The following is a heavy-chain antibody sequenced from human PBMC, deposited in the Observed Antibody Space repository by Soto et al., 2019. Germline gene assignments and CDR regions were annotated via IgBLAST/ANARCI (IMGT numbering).Heavy chain of an antibody. CDR3: AHPRGYGVFDAVDI. V-gene: IGHV3-23*01. CDR1: GFIFTTYA. J-gene: IGHJ3*02. D-gene: IGHD4-17*01. CDR2: ISSSGEST. Sequence: GGSLRLSCATSGFIFTTYAMNWVRQAPGKGLEWVLAISSSGESTFYAESVRGRFTISRDNSLNPLYLHMRSLRPEDTAVYYCAHPRGYGVFDAVDIWGQGAMVTVSS.